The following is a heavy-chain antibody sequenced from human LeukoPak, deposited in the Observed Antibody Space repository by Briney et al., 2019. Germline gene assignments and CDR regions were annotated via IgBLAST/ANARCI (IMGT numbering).Heavy chain of an antibody. D-gene: IGHD2-15*01. V-gene: IGHV3-33*01. CDR1: GFTFSSYG. J-gene: IGHJ3*02. CDR2: IWYDGSNK. Sequence: GRSLRLSCAASGFTFSSYGMHWVRQAPGKGLEWVAVIWYDGSNKYYADSVKGRFTIPRDNSKNTLYLQMNSLRAEDTAVYYCARDCGGGSCDAFDIWGQGTMVTVSS. CDR3: ARDCGGGSCDAFDI.